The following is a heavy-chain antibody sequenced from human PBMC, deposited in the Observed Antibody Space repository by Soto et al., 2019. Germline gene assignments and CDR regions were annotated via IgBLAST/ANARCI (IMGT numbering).Heavy chain of an antibody. J-gene: IGHJ6*02. V-gene: IGHV3-48*02. CDR1: GYTFSSYS. CDR2: ISSSSTI. CDR3: ARPFYYDSSGYGVNYYGMDV. D-gene: IGHD3-22*01. Sequence: GGSLRLSFAACGYTFSSYSMNWVRQDPGKGLEWVSYISSSSTIYYADSVKGRFTISRNNAKNSLYLQMNSLRDEDTAVYYCARPFYYDSSGYGVNYYGMDVWGQGTTVTVSS.